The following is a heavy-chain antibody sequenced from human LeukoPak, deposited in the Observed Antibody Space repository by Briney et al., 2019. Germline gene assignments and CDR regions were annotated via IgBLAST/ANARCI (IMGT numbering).Heavy chain of an antibody. V-gene: IGHV3-74*01. CDR3: VRDSSAWSGDH. CDR2: INGDGDST. Sequence: GGSLRLSCAASGFTFNKYWMYWVRQAPGKGLMWVSNINGDGDSTRYADSVKGRFTISRDNAKNTLYLQMNSLRDEDTAVYYCVRDSSAWSGDHWGQGIPVTVSS. D-gene: IGHD3-22*01. J-gene: IGHJ4*02. CDR1: GFTFNKYW.